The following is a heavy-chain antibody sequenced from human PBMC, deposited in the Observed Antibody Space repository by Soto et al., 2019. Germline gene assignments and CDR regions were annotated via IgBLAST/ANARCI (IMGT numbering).Heavy chain of an antibody. CDR2: IGTAGDT. J-gene: IGHJ3*02. D-gene: IGHD5-12*01. V-gene: IGHV3-13*01. CDR1: GFTFSSYD. CDR3: ARGSIVATSGDAFDI. Sequence: GVSLRLSCAASGFTFSSYDMHWVRQATGKGLEWVSAIGTAGDTYYPGSVKGRFTISRENAKNSLYLQMNSLRAGDTAVYYCARGSIVATSGDAFDIWGQGTMVTVSS.